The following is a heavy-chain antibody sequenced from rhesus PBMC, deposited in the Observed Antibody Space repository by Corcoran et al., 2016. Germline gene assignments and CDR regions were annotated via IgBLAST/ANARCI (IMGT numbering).Heavy chain of an antibody. CDR1: GVSITRNY. Sequence: QVQLQGSGPGLVKPSETLSLTCAVSGVSITRNYWRWIRQPPGKGLKWIGRIFGSGRTTDYNPSPKSRVTISTDPSKTQFSLKLGSVTAADTAVYYCARDRTTPFDYWGQGVLVTVSS. J-gene: IGHJ4*01. CDR3: ARDRTTPFDY. D-gene: IGHD2-2*01. V-gene: IGHV4-160*01. CDR2: IFGSGRTT.